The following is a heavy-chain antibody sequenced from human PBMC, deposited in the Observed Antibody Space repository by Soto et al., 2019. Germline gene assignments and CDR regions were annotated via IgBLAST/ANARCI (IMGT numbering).Heavy chain of an antibody. CDR3: ARDYGHDCSGGSCYLFF. Sequence: QVQLVQSGAEVKKPGSSVRVSCKASGGTFSSYALNWVRQAPGQGPEWMGGIIPMFGTARYAQKFQGRVTITADESTSTVHMELSSLRSEDTAVYYCARDYGHDCSGGSCYLFFWGQGTLVTVSS. V-gene: IGHV1-69*01. D-gene: IGHD2-15*01. CDR2: IIPMFGTA. J-gene: IGHJ4*02. CDR1: GGTFSSYA.